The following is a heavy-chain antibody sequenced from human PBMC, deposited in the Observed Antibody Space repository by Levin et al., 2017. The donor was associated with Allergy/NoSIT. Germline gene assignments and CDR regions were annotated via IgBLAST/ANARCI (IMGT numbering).Heavy chain of an antibody. D-gene: IGHD3-10*01. Sequence: SETLSLTCAVYGGSFSGYYWSWIRQPPGKGLEWIGEINHSGSTNYNPSLKSRVTISVDTSKNQFSLKLSSVTAADTAVYYCARAGVRGVTYWGQGTLVTVSS. CDR2: INHSGST. V-gene: IGHV4-34*01. CDR1: GGSFSGYY. J-gene: IGHJ4*02. CDR3: ARAGVRGVTY.